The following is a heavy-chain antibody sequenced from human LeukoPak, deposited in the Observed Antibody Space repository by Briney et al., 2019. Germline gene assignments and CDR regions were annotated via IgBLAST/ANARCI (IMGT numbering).Heavy chain of an antibody. D-gene: IGHD5-24*01. CDR2: IKQDGSEK. CDR3: ARAGGWLQPAFDY. CDR1: GFTFSTYS. V-gene: IGHV3-7*01. Sequence: GGSLRLSCTASGFTFSTYSINWVRQAPGKGLEWVANIKQDGSEKYYVDSVKGRFTISRDNAKNSLYLQMNSLRAEDTAVYYCARAGGWLQPAFDYWGQGTLVTVSS. J-gene: IGHJ4*02.